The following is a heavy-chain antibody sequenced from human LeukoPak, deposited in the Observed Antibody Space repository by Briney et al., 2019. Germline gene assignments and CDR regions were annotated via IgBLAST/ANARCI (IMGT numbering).Heavy chain of an antibody. CDR1: GYTFTSYA. J-gene: IGHJ6*02. CDR3: ARDLGRDVVYGMDV. V-gene: IGHV1-3*01. Sequence: ASVKVSCKASGYTFTSYAMHWGRQAPGQRLEWMGWINAGNGNTKYSQKFQGRVTITRDTSASTAYMELSSLRSEDTAVYYCARDLGRDVVYGMDVWGQGTTVTVSS. D-gene: IGHD2-15*01. CDR2: INAGNGNT.